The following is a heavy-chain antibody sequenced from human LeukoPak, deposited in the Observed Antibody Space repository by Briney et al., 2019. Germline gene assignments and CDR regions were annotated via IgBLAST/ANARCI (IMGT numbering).Heavy chain of an antibody. V-gene: IGHV4-59*12. CDR1: GGSISSYY. J-gene: IGHJ4*02. CDR3: ARDGTGNYFDY. CDR2: IYYSGST. Sequence: SETLSLTCTVSGGSISSYYWSWIRQPPGKGLEWIGYIYYSGSTYYNPSLKSRVTISVDTSKNQFSLKLSSVTAADTAVYYCARDGTGNYFDYWGQGTLVTVSS. D-gene: IGHD3-10*01.